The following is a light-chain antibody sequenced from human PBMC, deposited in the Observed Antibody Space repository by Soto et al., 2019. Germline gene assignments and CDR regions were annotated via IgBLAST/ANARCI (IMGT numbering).Light chain of an antibody. J-gene: IGKJ2*01. V-gene: IGKV3-15*01. Sequence: EIVMTQSPATLSVSPGERATLSCMASQSVSSNFARYQQKPGQAPSLLIYGASTRATGIPARFSGSGSGTEFTLTISSLQSEDFAVYYCQQDNNWRPYPFGQGTKLELK. CDR1: QSVSSN. CDR2: GAS. CDR3: QQDNNWRPYP.